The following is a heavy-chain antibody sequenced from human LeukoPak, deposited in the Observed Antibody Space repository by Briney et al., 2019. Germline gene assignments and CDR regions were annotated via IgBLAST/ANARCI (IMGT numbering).Heavy chain of an antibody. J-gene: IGHJ4*02. CDR1: GGTFSSYA. V-gene: IGHV1-69*04. D-gene: IGHD5-24*01. Sequence: GASVKVSCKASGGTFSSYAISWVRQAPGQGLEWMGRIIPILGIANYAQKFQGRVTITADKSTSTAYMELSSLRSEDTAVYYCAFKVEMATIGEDYWGQGTLVTVSS. CDR2: IIPILGIA. CDR3: AFKVEMATIGEDY.